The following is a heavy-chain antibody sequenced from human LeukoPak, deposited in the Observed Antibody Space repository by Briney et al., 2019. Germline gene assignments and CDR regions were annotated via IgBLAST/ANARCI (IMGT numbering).Heavy chain of an antibody. Sequence: SETLSLTCTVPGGSISSYYWSWIRQPPGKGLEWIGYIYYSGMTNYNPSLKSRVTISVDTSKNQFSLKLSSVTAADTAMYYCARALGYCTSTSCLNYHYYGMDVWGQGTTVTVSS. J-gene: IGHJ6*02. CDR2: IYYSGMT. V-gene: IGHV4-59*01. CDR3: ARALGYCTSTSCLNYHYYGMDV. CDR1: GGSISSYY. D-gene: IGHD2-2*01.